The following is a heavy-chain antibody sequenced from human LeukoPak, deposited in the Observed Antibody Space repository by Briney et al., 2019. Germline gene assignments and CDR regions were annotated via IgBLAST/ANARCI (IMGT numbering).Heavy chain of an antibody. CDR1: GFTFSSYS. CDR3: AREAPYYYDSSGYYDTSGHGAFDI. J-gene: IGHJ3*02. Sequence: PGGSLRLSCAASGFTFSSYSMNWVRQAPGKGLEWVSSITSSSNYIYYADSVKGRFTISRDNAKNSLYLQMDSLRAEDTAVYYCAREAPYYYDSSGYYDTSGHGAFDIWGQGTMVTVSS. CDR2: ITSSSNYI. V-gene: IGHV3-21*01. D-gene: IGHD3-22*01.